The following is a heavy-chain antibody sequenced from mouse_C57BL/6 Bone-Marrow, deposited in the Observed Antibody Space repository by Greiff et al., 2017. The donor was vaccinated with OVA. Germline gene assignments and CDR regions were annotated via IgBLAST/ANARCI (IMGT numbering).Heavy chain of an antibody. J-gene: IGHJ3*01. CDR2: IDPENGDT. V-gene: IGHV14-4*01. Sequence: EVQLQESGAELVRPGASVKLSCTASGFNIKDDYMHWVKQRPEQGLEWIGWIDPENGDTEYASKFQGKATITADTSSNTAYLQLSSLTSEDTAVYYCTTENLFAYWGQGTLVTVSA. CDR1: GFNIKDDY. CDR3: TTENLFAY.